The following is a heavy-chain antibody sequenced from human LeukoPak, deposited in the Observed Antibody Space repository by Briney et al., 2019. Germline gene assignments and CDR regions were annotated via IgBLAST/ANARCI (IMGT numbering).Heavy chain of an antibody. CDR3: ARVLRGGLEYFDY. CDR2: IYHSGST. J-gene: IGHJ4*02. CDR1: GGSLSSSSYY. V-gene: IGHV4-39*07. Sequence: SETLSLTCSVSGGSLSSSSYYWGWIRQPPGRGLEWIGEIYHSGSTNYNPSLKSRVTISVDKSKNQFSLKLSSVTAADTAVYYCARVLRGGLEYFDYWGQGTLVTVSS.